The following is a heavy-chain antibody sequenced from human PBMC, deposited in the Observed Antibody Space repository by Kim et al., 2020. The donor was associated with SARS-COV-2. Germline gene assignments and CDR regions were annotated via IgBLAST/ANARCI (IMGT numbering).Heavy chain of an antibody. CDR3: AREFGYCSGGSCYSNAGNYYYYGMDV. CDR2: ISYDGSNK. D-gene: IGHD2-15*01. J-gene: IGHJ6*02. V-gene: IGHV3-33*05. CDR1: GFTFSSYG. Sequence: GGSLRLSCAASGFTFSSYGMHWVRQAPGKGLEWVAVISYDGSNKYYADSVKGRFTISRDNSKNTLYLQMNSLRAEDTAVYYCAREFGYCSGGSCYSNAGNYYYYGMDVWGQGTTVTVSS.